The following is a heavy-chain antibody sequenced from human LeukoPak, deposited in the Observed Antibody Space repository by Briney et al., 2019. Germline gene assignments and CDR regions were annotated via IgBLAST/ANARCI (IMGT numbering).Heavy chain of an antibody. J-gene: IGHJ4*02. D-gene: IGHD3-22*01. V-gene: IGHV4-34*01. Sequence: SETLSLTCAVYGGSFSGYYWSWIRQPPGKGLEWIGEINHSGSTNYNPSLKSRVTISVDTSKNQFSLKLSSVTAADTAVYYCARSHNYYDSSGYWIDYWAREPWSPSPQ. CDR2: INHSGST. CDR3: ARSHNYYDSSGYWIDY. CDR1: GGSFSGYY.